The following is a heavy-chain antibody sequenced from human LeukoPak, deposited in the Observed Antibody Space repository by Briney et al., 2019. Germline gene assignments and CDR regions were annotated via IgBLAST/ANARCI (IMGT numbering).Heavy chain of an antibody. CDR1: GYTFTSYD. V-gene: IGHV1-8*03. CDR3: ARAVRYCSGGICYFHFDY. Sequence: ALVKVSCKASGYTFTSYDINWVRQATGQGLEWMGWMNPNSDNTGYAQNFQGRVTITKNTSVSTAYMELSSLRSEDTAVYYCARAVRYCSGGICYFHFDYWGQGTLVTVSS. D-gene: IGHD2-15*01. J-gene: IGHJ4*02. CDR2: MNPNSDNT.